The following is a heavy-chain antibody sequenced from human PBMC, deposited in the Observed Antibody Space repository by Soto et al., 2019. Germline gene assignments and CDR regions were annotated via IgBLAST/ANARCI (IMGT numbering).Heavy chain of an antibody. J-gene: IGHJ4*02. Sequence: PSETLTLTCTVSGGSISSGGYYWSWIRQHPGKGLEWIGCIYYSGSTYYNPSLKSRLTISVDTSKNQFSLKLSSVTAADTAVYYCARGPTIGYWGQGTLVTVSS. CDR3: ARGPTIGY. V-gene: IGHV4-31*03. CDR2: IYYSGST. CDR1: GGSISSGGYY.